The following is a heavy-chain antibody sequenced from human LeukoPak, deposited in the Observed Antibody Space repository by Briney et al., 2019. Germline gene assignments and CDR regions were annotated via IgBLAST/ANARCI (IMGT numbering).Heavy chain of an antibody. J-gene: IGHJ4*02. CDR1: GFTFSSYS. CDR3: AREGDRGKEVADYFDH. Sequence: GGSLRLSCVASGFTFSSYSMAWVRQAPGKGLEWVSVTNDRGGYTVYADSVKGRLTISRDNFENTLYLQMNSLRAEDTAVYYCAREGDRGKEVADYFDHWGQGALFTVSS. V-gene: IGHV3-23*01. CDR2: TNDRGGYT. D-gene: IGHD6-19*01.